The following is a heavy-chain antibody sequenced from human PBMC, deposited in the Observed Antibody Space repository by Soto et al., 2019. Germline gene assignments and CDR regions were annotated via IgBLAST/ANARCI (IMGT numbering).Heavy chain of an antibody. CDR1: GFTFDDCA. V-gene: IGHV3-9*01. Sequence: GGSLRLSCAASGFTFDDCAMHWVRQAPGKGLEWVSAISWNSASIAYADSVKGRFTISRDNAKNSLYLQMNSLRAEDTALYYCAKDISGNYYYYYMDVWGKGTTVTVSS. D-gene: IGHD5-12*01. CDR2: ISWNSASI. J-gene: IGHJ6*03. CDR3: AKDISGNYYYYYMDV.